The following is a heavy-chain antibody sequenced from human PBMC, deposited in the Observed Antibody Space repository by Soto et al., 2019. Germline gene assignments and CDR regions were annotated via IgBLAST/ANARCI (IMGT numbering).Heavy chain of an antibody. CDR1: GCTFSIYA. J-gene: IGHJ4*02. D-gene: IGHD6-13*01. CDR3: AKGQHGNSFNELDY. Sequence: GGSLRLSCEASGCTFSIYAMSWVRQAPCNGLEWVSGFGGSDSRVHYVGSVRGRFTISRDNSKNTLSLQMDSLRVEDTAVYYCAKGQHGNSFNELDYWGQGTPVTVSS. V-gene: IGHV3-23*01. CDR2: FGGSDSRV.